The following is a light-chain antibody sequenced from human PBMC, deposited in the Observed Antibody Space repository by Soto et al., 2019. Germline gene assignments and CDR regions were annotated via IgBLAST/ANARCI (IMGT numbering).Light chain of an antibody. CDR1: QSVSSSY. Sequence: ENVLTQSPGTLSLSPGERATLSCRASQSVSSSYLAWYQQKPGQAPRLLLFGASSRATGIPDRFSGSGSGTDFTLTIRRLEREDFAVYYCQQYGSSPLTFSGGTKVEIK. J-gene: IGKJ4*01. CDR2: GAS. CDR3: QQYGSSPLT. V-gene: IGKV3-20*01.